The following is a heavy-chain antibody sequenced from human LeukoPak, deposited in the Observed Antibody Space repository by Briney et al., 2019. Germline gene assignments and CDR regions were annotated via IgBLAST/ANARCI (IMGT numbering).Heavy chain of an antibody. CDR3: ARGGEYDFWSGGDY. CDR1: GFTFSSYW. V-gene: IGHV3-74*01. J-gene: IGHJ4*02. CDR2: INTDGSST. D-gene: IGHD3-3*01. Sequence: GGSLRLPCAASGFTFSSYWMHWVRQAPGKGLVWVSRINTDGSSTSYADSVKGRFTISRDNAKNTLYLQMNSLRAEDTAVYYCARGGEYDFWSGGDYWGQGTLVTVSS.